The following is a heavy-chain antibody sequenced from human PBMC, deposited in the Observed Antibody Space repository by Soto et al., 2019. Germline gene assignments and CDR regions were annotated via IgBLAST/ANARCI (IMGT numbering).Heavy chain of an antibody. V-gene: IGHV4-39*01. J-gene: IGHJ4*02. CDR3: ARLKYSSGWYFDY. CDR2: IYYSGST. CDR1: GGSISSSSYY. Sequence: PSETLSLTCTVSGGSISSSSYYWGWIRQPPGKGLEWIGSIYYSGSTYYNPSLKSRVTISVDTSKNQFSLKLSSVTAADTAVYYCARLKYSSGWYFDYWGQGTLVTVS. D-gene: IGHD6-19*01.